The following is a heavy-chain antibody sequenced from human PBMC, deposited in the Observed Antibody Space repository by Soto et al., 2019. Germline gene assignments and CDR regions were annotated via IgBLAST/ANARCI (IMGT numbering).Heavy chain of an antibody. J-gene: IGHJ4*02. Sequence: QVQLVESGGGVVQPGRSLRLSCAASGFTFSSYGMHWVRQAPGKGLEWVAVIWYDGSNKYYADSVKGRFTISRDNSKNPLYLQMNSLRAEDTAVYYCARRAPPASYCSSTSCYPWALDYWGQGTLVTVSS. CDR1: GFTFSSYG. CDR3: ARRAPPASYCSSTSCYPWALDY. V-gene: IGHV3-33*01. CDR2: IWYDGSNK. D-gene: IGHD2-2*01.